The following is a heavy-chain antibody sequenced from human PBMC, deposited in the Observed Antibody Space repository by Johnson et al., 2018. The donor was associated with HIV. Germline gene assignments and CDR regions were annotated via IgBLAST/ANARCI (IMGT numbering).Heavy chain of an antibody. Sequence: QVQLVESGGGLVQPGGSLRLSCVASGFTFSSYWMHWVRQAPGKGLEWVAVIWYDGSNKYYADSVKGRFTISRDNSKNTLYLQMNSLRAEDTAVYYCARGEYVWGSFDVFDIWGQGTMVTVSS. D-gene: IGHD3-16*01. V-gene: IGHV3-33*08. J-gene: IGHJ3*02. CDR3: ARGEYVWGSFDVFDI. CDR1: GFTFSSYW. CDR2: IWYDGSNK.